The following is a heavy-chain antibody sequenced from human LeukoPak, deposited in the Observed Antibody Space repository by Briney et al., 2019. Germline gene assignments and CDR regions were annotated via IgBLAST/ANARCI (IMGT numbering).Heavy chain of an antibody. CDR2: IYYSGST. CDR3: ARRYGSSLGGYYYYYMDV. J-gene: IGHJ6*03. D-gene: IGHD3-16*01. CDR1: GGSISSYY. V-gene: IGHV4-59*08. Sequence: PSETLSLTCTVSGGSISSYYLSWIRQPPGKGLEWIGYIYYSGSTNYNPSLKSRVTISVDTSKNQFSLKLSSVTAADTAVYYCARRYGSSLGGYYYYYMDVWGKGTTVTVSS.